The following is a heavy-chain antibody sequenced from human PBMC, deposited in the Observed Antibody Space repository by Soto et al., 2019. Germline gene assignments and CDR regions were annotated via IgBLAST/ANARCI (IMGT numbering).Heavy chain of an antibody. CDR2: IYGDGRT. D-gene: IGHD5-12*01. CDR3: ARARDGYNFLYEPT. CDR1: GFTFSTNY. V-gene: IGHV3-53*01. Sequence: SLRLSCAASGFTFSTNYMSWVRQAPGKGLEWVSVIYGDGRTDYADSVKGRFTISRDNSKNMMYLQMNSLRVDDTAFYYCARARDGYNFLYEPTWGQGTLVTVSS. J-gene: IGHJ4*02.